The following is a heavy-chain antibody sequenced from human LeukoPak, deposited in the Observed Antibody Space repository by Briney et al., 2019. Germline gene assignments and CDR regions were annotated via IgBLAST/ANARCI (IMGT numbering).Heavy chain of an antibody. V-gene: IGHV3-23*01. D-gene: IGHD5-12*01. CDR1: GFTFSSYA. Sequence: GGSLRLSCAASGFTFSSYAMSWVRQAPGKGLEWVSAISGSGGSTYYADSVKGRFTISRDNSKNTLYLQMNSLRAEDTAVYYCARDLRGGYYYYMDVWGKGTTVTVSS. CDR3: ARDLRGGYYYYMDV. CDR2: ISGSGGST. J-gene: IGHJ6*03.